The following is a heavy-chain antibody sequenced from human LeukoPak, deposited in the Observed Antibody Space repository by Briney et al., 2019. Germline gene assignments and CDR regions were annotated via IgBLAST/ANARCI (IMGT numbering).Heavy chain of an antibody. CDR2: ISGSGGST. Sequence: GGSLRLSCAASGFTFSSYGMSWVRQAPGKGLEWVSAISGSGGSTYYADSVKGRFTISRDNSMNTLYLQMNSLRAEDTAVYYCARAYIVGASRDDYWGQGTLVTVSS. J-gene: IGHJ4*02. D-gene: IGHD1-26*01. CDR3: ARAYIVGASRDDY. CDR1: GFTFSSYG. V-gene: IGHV3-23*01.